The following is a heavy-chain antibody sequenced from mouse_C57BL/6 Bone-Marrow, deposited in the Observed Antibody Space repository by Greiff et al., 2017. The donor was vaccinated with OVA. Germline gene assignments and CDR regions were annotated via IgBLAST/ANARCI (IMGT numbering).Heavy chain of an antibody. CDR1: GFSFNTYA. J-gene: IGHJ2*01. V-gene: IGHV10-1*01. Sequence: EVQGVESGGGLVQPKGSLKLSCAASGFSFNTYAMNWVRQAPGKGLEWVARIRSKSNNYATYYADSVKDRFTISRDDSESMLYLQMNNLKTEDTAMYYCVSRGIYYDYGGSYYFDYWGQGTTLTVSS. CDR2: IRSKSNNYAT. D-gene: IGHD2-4*01. CDR3: VSRGIYYDYGGSYYFDY.